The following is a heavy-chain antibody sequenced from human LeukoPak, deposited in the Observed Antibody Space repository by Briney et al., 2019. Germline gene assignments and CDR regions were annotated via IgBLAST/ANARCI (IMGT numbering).Heavy chain of an antibody. J-gene: IGHJ4*02. V-gene: IGHV3-48*01. CDR3: AKAYS. Sequence: GGSLRLSCAASGFTFSSYSMNWVRQAPGKGLEWVSYISSSGSSIYYADSVKGRFTISRDDAMNSLYLQMNNLRAEDTAVYYCAKAYSWGQGTLVTVSS. CDR2: ISSSGSSI. D-gene: IGHD1-26*01. CDR1: GFTFSSYS.